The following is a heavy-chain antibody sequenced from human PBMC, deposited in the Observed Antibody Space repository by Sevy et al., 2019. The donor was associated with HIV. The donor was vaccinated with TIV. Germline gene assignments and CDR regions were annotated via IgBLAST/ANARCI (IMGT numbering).Heavy chain of an antibody. CDR3: VKGPHPAVTTSYGMDV. Sequence: GGSLRLSCTASGFSLSSYGMHWVRQAPGKGLEWVTFIRHDGSTKYYVDSVRGRFTISRDNSKSTLYLQMNSLRREDTAVYYCVKGPHPAVTTSYGMDVWGQGTTVTVSS. V-gene: IGHV3-30*02. CDR1: GFSLSSYG. D-gene: IGHD4-17*01. J-gene: IGHJ6*02. CDR2: IRHDGSTK.